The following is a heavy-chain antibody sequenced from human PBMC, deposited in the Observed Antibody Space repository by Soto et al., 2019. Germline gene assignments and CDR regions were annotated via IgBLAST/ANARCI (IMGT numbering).Heavy chain of an antibody. CDR1: GFTFSSYW. CDR2: IKQDGSDK. V-gene: IGHV3-7*04. J-gene: IGHJ4*02. CDR3: ARTYCSGVTCHGSPLLH. Sequence: HPGGSLRLSCAASGFTFSSYWMSWVRQAPGKGLQWVANIKQDGSDKYYVDSVKGRFTISRDNAKNSLYLQMNSLRAEDTSVYYCARTYCSGVTCHGSPLLHWGQGILGTVS. D-gene: IGHD2-15*01.